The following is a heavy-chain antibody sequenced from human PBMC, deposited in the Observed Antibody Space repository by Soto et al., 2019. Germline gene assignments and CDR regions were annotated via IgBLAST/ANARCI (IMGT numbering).Heavy chain of an antibody. CDR3: VKKIAGTTTSGAYWFFDL. V-gene: IGHV3-23*01. CDR2: VSGGGDAT. J-gene: IGHJ2*01. D-gene: IGHD1-26*01. CDR1: GFTFSSFA. Sequence: EMQLLESGGGLAQPGGSLRLSCAASGFTFSSFAMNWVRQAPGKGLEWCSGVSGGGDATFYADSVRGRFTISRVQSKNTVYLQMNSLRAEDTAVYHCVKKIAGTTTSGAYWFFDLWGRGTLVTVSS.